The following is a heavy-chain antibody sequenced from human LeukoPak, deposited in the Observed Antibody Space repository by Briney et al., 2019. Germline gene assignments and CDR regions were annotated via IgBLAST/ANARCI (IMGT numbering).Heavy chain of an antibody. D-gene: IGHD1-14*01. Sequence: PSETLSLTCTVSGGSISSYYWSWIRQPPGKGLQWIGYIYYSGSTYYNPSLKSRVTISVDTSKNQFSLKLSSVTAADTAVYYCARGPGRYLYYYYGMDVWGQGTTVTVSS. J-gene: IGHJ6*02. CDR1: GGSISSYY. V-gene: IGHV4-59*08. CDR2: IYYSGST. CDR3: ARGPGRYLYYYYGMDV.